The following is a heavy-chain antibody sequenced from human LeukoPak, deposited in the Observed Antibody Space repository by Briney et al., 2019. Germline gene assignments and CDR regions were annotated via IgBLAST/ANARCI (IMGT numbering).Heavy chain of an antibody. J-gene: IGHJ3*02. CDR2: ISWNSGSI. CDR1: GFTFDDYA. Sequence: GGSLRLSCAASGFTFDDYAMHWVRQAPGKGLEWVSGISWNSGSIGYADSVKGRFTISRDNAKNSLYLQMNSLRAEDTALYYCAKGYGSGRFDAVDIWGQGTMVTVSS. CDR3: AKGYGSGRFDAVDI. D-gene: IGHD3-10*01. V-gene: IGHV3-9*01.